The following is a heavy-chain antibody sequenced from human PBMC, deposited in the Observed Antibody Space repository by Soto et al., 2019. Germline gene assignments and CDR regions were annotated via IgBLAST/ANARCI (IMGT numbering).Heavy chain of an antibody. CDR2: IFHTGST. J-gene: IGHJ4*02. Sequence: SETLSLTCNVSGGSISSSSYYWGWIRQPPGKGLEWIGHIFHTGSTYYNPSLKSRVTISVDTSKNQFSLKLSSVAATDTAVYYCARRRIVVTTNFDYWGQGTLVTVSS. D-gene: IGHD1-26*01. CDR1: GGSISSSSYY. CDR3: ARRRIVVTTNFDY. V-gene: IGHV4-39*01.